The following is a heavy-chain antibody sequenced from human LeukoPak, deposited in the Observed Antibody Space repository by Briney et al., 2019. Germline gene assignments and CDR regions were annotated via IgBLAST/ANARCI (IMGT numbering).Heavy chain of an antibody. Sequence: PSETLSLTCAIYGGSFNGYYRSWIRQPPGKGLEWIGEINHSGSTNYNPSLKSRVTISVDTSKNQFSLRLSSMTAAGTAVYYCARDRDSSGLRDFDLWGRGTLVTVSA. CDR2: INHSGST. D-gene: IGHD3-22*01. CDR1: GGSFNGYY. CDR3: ARDRDSSGLRDFDL. J-gene: IGHJ2*01. V-gene: IGHV4-34*01.